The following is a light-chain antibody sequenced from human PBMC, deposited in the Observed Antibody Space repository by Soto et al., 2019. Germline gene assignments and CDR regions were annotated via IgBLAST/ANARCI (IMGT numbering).Light chain of an antibody. CDR3: QHYDTVPPFT. Sequence: DMQLTQSPSSLSASIGDRVTITCQANQDIRNYLNWYQHKAGKAPKVLIYEASTLDTGVPSRFSGSGSGTDFTLTITGLQPEDIATYYCQHYDTVPPFTFGQGTKLEIK. V-gene: IGKV1-33*01. J-gene: IGKJ2*01. CDR2: EAS. CDR1: QDIRNY.